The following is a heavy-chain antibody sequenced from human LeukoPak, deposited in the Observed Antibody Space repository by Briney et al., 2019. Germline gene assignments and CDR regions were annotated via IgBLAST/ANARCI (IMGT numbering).Heavy chain of an antibody. J-gene: IGHJ4*02. CDR1: GYSLTNYL. D-gene: IGHD6-19*01. CDR3: ARLVEEQWLVRGYFDY. Sequence: GALKLSFKGSGYSLTNYLDGWGRQMPGKSPGGVGVIYPGDSDTRYSPSFQGQVTISADKSISTAYLQWSSLKASDTAMYYCARLVEEQWLVRGYFDYWGQGTLVTVSS. V-gene: IGHV5-51*01. CDR2: IYPGDSDT.